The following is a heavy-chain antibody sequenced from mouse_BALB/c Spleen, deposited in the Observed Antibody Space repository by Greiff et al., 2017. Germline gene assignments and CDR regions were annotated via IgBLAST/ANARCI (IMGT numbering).Heavy chain of an antibody. D-gene: IGHD1-1*01. CDR3: ARDQEDYYGSSVDY. V-gene: IGHV2-9*02. J-gene: IGHJ2*01. Sequence: VQRVESGPGLVAPSQSLSITCTVSGFSLTSYGVHWVRQPPGKGLEWLGVIWAGGSTNYNSALMSRLSISKDNSKSQVFLKMNSLQTDDTAMYYCARDQEDYYGSSVDYWGQGTTLTVSS. CDR1: GFSLTSYG. CDR2: IWAGGST.